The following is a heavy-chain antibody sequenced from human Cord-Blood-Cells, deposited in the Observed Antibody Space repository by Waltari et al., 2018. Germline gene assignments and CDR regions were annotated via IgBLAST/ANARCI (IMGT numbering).Heavy chain of an antibody. D-gene: IGHD3-10*01. V-gene: IGHV4-34*01. CDR2: IKHSGSN. J-gene: IGHJ4*02. Sequence: QVQLQQWGAGLLKPSETLSLTCAVYGGSFSGYYWSWIRQPPGKGLEWIGEIKHSGSNNRNRSLKSPVTMSVDTSKNQFSLKLSSVTAADTAVYYCASVMVRGVLSDYWGQGTLVTVSS. CDR3: ASVMVRGVLSDY. CDR1: GGSFSGYY.